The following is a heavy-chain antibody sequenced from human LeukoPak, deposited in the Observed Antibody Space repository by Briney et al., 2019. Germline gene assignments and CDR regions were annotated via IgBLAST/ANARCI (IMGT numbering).Heavy chain of an antibody. CDR3: ARDSISLGQAFDI. D-gene: IGHD3-3*02. V-gene: IGHV3-30*02. CDR1: GFSFSSYG. CDR2: IRFDGSEK. J-gene: IGHJ3*02. Sequence: PGGSLRLSCVASGFSFSSYGMHWVRRAPGKGLEWMTFIRFDGSEKYYADSVKGRFTISGDYSKNTLFLQMSSLRPEDTAVYYCARDSISLGQAFDIWGQGTMVTVSS.